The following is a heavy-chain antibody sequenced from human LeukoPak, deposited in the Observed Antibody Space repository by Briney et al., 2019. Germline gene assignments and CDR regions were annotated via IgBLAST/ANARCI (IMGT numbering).Heavy chain of an antibody. D-gene: IGHD6-13*01. CDR1: GFPFSSYS. CDR2: IKPGGTTK. V-gene: IGHV3-7*03. Sequence: GGSLRLSCAASGFPFSSYSMTWVRQAPGKGLEWVANIKPGGTTKFYVDSVKGRLTISRDNALNSLYLQMNSLRAEDTAIYYCARSIPYGTTWYGRSDYWGQGTLVTVSS. J-gene: IGHJ4*02. CDR3: ARSIPYGTTWYGRSDY.